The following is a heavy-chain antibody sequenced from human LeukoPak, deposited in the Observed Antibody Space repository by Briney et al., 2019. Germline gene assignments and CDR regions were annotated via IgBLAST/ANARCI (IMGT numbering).Heavy chain of an antibody. CDR1: GFTFSSYA. D-gene: IGHD3-10*01. CDR2: ISYDGSNK. CDR3: ARDGNRITMVRGSIGLFDY. V-gene: IGHV3-30*14. Sequence: GGSLRLSCAASGFTFSSYAMHWVRQAPGKGLEWVSVISYDGSNKYYADSVKGRFTISRDNSKNTLYLQMGSLRAEDMAVYYCARDGNRITMVRGSIGLFDYWGQGTLVTVSS. J-gene: IGHJ4*02.